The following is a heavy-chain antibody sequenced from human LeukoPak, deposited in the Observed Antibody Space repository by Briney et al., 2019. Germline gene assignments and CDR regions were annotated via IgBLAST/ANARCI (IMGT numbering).Heavy chain of an antibody. J-gene: IGHJ4*02. D-gene: IGHD3-10*01. CDR2: IFSGGST. Sequence: GGSLRLSCAASGFIVSTNYMSWVRQAPGKGLEWVSVIFSGGSTYYADSVKGRFTISRDKSNNTLYLQMNSLRAEDTAVYYCARGPGKASFDYWGQGTLVTVSS. V-gene: IGHV3-53*01. CDR3: ARGPGKASFDY. CDR1: GFIVSTNY.